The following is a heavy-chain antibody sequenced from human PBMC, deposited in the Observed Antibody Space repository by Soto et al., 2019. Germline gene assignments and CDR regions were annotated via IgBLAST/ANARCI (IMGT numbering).Heavy chain of an antibody. Sequence: AEATSKDCRVAIESYGLRWLRQSTGQGLEWMGWISAYNGNTNYAQKLQGRVTMTTDTSTSTAYMELRSLRSDDTAVYYCARDIEQQLVPWFDPWGQGTLVTGSS. V-gene: IGHV1-18*01. CDR1: RVAIESYG. CDR3: ARDIEQQLVPWFDP. J-gene: IGHJ5*02. CDR2: ISAYNGNT. D-gene: IGHD6-13*01.